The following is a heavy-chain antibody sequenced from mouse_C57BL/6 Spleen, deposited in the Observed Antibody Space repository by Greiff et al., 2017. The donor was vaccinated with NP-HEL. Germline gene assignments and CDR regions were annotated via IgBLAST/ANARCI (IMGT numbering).Heavy chain of an antibody. V-gene: IGHV5-4*01. CDR3: ARELGRALYWYFDV. CDR2: ISDGGSYT. Sequence: VQLVESGGGLVKPGGSLKLSCAASGFTFSSYAMSWVRQTPEKRLEWVATISDGGSYTYYPDNVKGRFTISRDNAKNNRYLQMSHLKSEDTAMYYCARELGRALYWYFDVWGTGTTVTVSS. CDR1: GFTFSSYA. D-gene: IGHD4-1*01. J-gene: IGHJ1*03.